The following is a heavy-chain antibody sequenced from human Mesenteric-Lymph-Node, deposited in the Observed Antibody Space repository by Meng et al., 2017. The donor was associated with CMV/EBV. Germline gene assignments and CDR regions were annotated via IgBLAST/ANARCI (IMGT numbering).Heavy chain of an antibody. V-gene: IGHV3-30*02. CDR2: IRYDGSSK. Sequence: GGSLRLSCAASGFTFNNYGMHWVRQAPGKGLVWVAFIRYDGSSKYYADSVKGRFTISRDNSKNTLFLQMNGLRAEDTAMYHCAKDLKLIALYYYGMDVWGQGTTVTVSS. CDR3: AKDLKLIALYYYGMDV. CDR1: GFTFNNYG. D-gene: IGHD3-16*01. J-gene: IGHJ6*02.